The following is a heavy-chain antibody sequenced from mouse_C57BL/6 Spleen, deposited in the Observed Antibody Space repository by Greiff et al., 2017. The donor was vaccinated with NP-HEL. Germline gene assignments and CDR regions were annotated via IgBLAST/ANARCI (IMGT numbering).Heavy chain of an antibody. Sequence: EVQVVESGPELVKPGASVKIPCKASGYTFTDYNMDWVKQSPGTSLEWIGDINPNNGGTIYNQKFKGKATLTVDKSSSTAYMELRSLTSEDTAVYYCARPLYYGSSLAYWGQGTLVTVSA. CDR3: ARPLYYGSSLAY. V-gene: IGHV1-18*01. J-gene: IGHJ3*01. CDR2: INPNNGGT. D-gene: IGHD1-1*01. CDR1: GYTFTDYN.